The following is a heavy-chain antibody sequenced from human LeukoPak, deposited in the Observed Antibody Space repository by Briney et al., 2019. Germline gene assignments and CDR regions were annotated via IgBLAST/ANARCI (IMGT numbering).Heavy chain of an antibody. CDR3: VRDIGARYLDY. V-gene: IGHV3-33*08. Sequence: GRSLRLSCAASGFTFSTYTMHWVRQAPGKGLEWAAVIWYDGSNEYYADSVNGRFTISRDNSKNTLYLQMNSLRAEDTAIYYCVRDIGARYLDYWGQGTLVTVSS. D-gene: IGHD6-6*01. CDR2: IWYDGSNE. J-gene: IGHJ4*01. CDR1: GFTFSTYT.